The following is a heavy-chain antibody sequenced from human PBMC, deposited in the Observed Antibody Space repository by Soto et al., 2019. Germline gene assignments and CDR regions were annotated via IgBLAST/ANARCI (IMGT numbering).Heavy chain of an antibody. V-gene: IGHV4-31*03. CDR3: ARDRSSWYFDY. CDR1: GGSISSGGYY. Sequence: QVQLQESGPGLVKPSQTLSLTCTVSGGSISSGGYYWSWIRQHPGKGLEWIGYIYYSGSTYYNPSLKSXXTXSXXTSKNQFSLKLSSVTAADTAVYYCARDRSSWYFDYWGQGTLVTVSP. J-gene: IGHJ4*02. D-gene: IGHD6-13*01. CDR2: IYYSGST.